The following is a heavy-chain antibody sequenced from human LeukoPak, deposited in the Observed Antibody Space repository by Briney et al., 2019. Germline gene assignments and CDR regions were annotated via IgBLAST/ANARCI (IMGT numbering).Heavy chain of an antibody. CDR3: ATREAVVAAFFDY. D-gene: IGHD2-15*01. CDR1: GFTFSSYA. Sequence: GGSLRLSCAVSGFTFSSYAMSWVRQAPGKGLEWVSAISVSTGSTYYAHSVKGRFTISRDTSNNTLYLQMNSLRAEDTAVYYCATREAVVAAFFDYWGQGTPVTVSS. V-gene: IGHV3-23*01. CDR2: ISVSTGST. J-gene: IGHJ4*02.